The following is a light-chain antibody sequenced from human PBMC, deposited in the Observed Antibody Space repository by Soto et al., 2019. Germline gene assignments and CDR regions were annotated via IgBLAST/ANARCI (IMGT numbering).Light chain of an antibody. CDR2: DAS. V-gene: IGKV1-5*01. CDR1: QSISSW. J-gene: IGKJ1*01. Sequence: DIQMTQSPSTLSASVGDRGTITCRASQSISSWLAWYQQKPGKAPKLLIYDASSLESGVPSRFSGSGSGTEITLTISSLQPDDFAPYYCQQYNSYSLWTFGQGTKVEIK. CDR3: QQYNSYSLWT.